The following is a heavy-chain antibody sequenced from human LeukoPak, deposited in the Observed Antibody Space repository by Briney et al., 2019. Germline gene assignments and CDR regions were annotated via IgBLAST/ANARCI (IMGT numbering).Heavy chain of an antibody. CDR1: GYTFTSYG. Sequence: ASVKVSCKASGYTFTSYGISWVRQAPGQGLEWMGWISAYNGNTNYAQKLQGRVTMTTDTSTSTAYMELSSLRSEDTAVYYCARGSDRPYYYYYYMDVWGKGTTVTISS. CDR2: ISAYNGNT. J-gene: IGHJ6*03. V-gene: IGHV1-18*01. CDR3: ARGSDRPYYYYYYMDV.